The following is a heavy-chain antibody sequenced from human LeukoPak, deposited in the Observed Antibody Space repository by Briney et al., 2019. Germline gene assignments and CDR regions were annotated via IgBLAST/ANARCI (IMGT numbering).Heavy chain of an antibody. CDR1: GFTFSNAW. V-gene: IGHV3-15*01. J-gene: IGHJ4*02. D-gene: IGHD2-15*01. Sequence: GSLRLSCAASGFTFSNAWMSWVRQAPGKGLEWVGRIKSKTDGGTTDYAAPVKGRFTISRDDSINTLYLQMNSLKTEDTAVYYCAREGFHCSGGSCYRYYFDYWGQGTLVTVSS. CDR3: AREGFHCSGGSCYRYYFDY. CDR2: IKSKTDGGTT.